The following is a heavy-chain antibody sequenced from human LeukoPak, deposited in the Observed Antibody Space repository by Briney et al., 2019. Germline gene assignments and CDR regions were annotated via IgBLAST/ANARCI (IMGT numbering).Heavy chain of an antibody. Sequence: SETLSLTCAVYGGSFSGYHWSWIRQPPGKGLEWIGEINHSGSTNYNPSLKSRVTISVDTSKNQFSLKLSSVTAADTAVYYCARGGDFWSGYSKAPYYYYGMDVWGQGTTVTVSS. CDR2: INHSGST. D-gene: IGHD3-3*01. CDR1: GGSFSGYH. J-gene: IGHJ6*02. V-gene: IGHV4-34*01. CDR3: ARGGDFWSGYSKAPYYYYGMDV.